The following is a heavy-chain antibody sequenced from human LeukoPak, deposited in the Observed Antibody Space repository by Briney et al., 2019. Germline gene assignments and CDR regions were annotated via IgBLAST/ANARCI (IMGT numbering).Heavy chain of an antibody. J-gene: IGHJ4*02. V-gene: IGHV3-64*01. D-gene: IGHD5-24*01. CDR1: GFTFSSYA. CDR3: ARVGGYNSYFDY. CDR2: ISSNGGST. Sequence: GGSLRLSCAASGFTFSSYAMHWVRQAPGKGLEYVSAISSNGGSTYYANSVKGRFTISRDNSKNTLYLQMGSLRDEDTAVYYCARVGGYNSYFDYWGQGSLVTVSS.